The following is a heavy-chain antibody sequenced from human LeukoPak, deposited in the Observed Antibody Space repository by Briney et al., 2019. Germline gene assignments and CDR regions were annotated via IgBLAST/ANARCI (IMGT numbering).Heavy chain of an antibody. CDR3: VQIPSGSQPTWFKY. J-gene: IGHJ4*02. CDR1: GFSLNSIGVG. CDR2: IYWKDDD. Sequence: KGSGPTLVNPTQTLTLTCTFSGFSLNSIGVGVGWIRQPPGKALEWLALIYWKDDDRYNPALKSRLTITKDTSRNQVVLTMTDVAPVDTATYYCVQIPSGSQPTWFKYWGPGTLV. D-gene: IGHD5-12*01. V-gene: IGHV2-5*01.